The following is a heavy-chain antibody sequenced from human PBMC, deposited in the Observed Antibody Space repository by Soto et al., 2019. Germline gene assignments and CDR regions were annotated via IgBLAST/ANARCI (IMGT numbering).Heavy chain of an antibody. CDR2: IYYSGST. CDR1: GGSISSGGYY. CDR3: ARGVPGWYYFDY. D-gene: IGHD6-19*01. V-gene: IGHV4-31*03. Sequence: SETLSLTCTVSGGSISSGGYYWSWIRQHPGKGLEWIGYIYYSGSTYYNPSLKSRVTISVDTSKNQFSLKLSSVTAADTAVYYCARGVPGWYYFDYWGQGTLVTVSS. J-gene: IGHJ4*02.